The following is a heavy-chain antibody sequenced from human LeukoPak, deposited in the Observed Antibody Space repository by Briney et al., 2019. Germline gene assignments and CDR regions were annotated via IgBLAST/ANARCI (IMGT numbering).Heavy chain of an antibody. V-gene: IGHV1-18*01. CDR3: ARDKFGIAVAGTSGIDY. J-gene: IGHJ4*02. CDR1: GYTFTSYG. Sequence: VSVKVSCKASGYTFTSYGISWVRQAPGQGLEWMGWISAYNGNTNYAQKLQGRVTMTTDTSTSTAYMELRSLRSDDTAVYYCARDKFGIAVAGTSGIDYWGQGTLVTVSS. D-gene: IGHD6-19*01. CDR2: ISAYNGNT.